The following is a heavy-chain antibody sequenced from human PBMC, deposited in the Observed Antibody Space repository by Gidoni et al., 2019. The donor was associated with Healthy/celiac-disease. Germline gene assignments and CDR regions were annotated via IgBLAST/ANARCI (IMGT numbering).Heavy chain of an antibody. CDR2: IYYSGST. J-gene: IGHJ1*01. CDR3: ATSKGVAGDFQH. D-gene: IGHD6-19*01. Sequence: QPPGKGLEWIGYIYYSGSTNYNPSLKSRVTISVDTSKNQFSLKLSSVTAADTAVYYCATSKGVAGDFQHWGQGTLVTVSS. V-gene: IGHV4-59*01.